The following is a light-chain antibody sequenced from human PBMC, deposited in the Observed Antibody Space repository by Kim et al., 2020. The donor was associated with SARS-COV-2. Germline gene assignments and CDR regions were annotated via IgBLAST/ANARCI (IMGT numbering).Light chain of an antibody. CDR3: CSYAGSSTLV. CDR1: SSDDGSYNL. V-gene: IGLV2-23*02. Sequence: GQSITISCTGTSSDDGSYNLVSWYQQHPGKAPKLMIYEVSKRPSGVSNRFSGSKSGNTASLTISGLQAEDEADYYCCSYAGSSTLVFGGGTKLTVL. CDR2: EVS. J-gene: IGLJ2*01.